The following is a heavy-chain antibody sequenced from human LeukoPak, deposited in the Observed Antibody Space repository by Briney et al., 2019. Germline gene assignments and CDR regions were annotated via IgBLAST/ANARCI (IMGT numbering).Heavy chain of an antibody. CDR1: GFTFSSYG. CDR2: IRYDGSNK. Sequence: PGGSLRLSCAASGFTFSSYGMHWVRQAPGKGLEWVAFIRYDGSNKYYADSVKGRFTISRDNSKNTLYLQMNSLRAEDTAVYYCARDTQRPDGYRSHYYGMDVWGQGTTVTVSS. CDR3: ARDTQRPDGYRSHYYGMDV. V-gene: IGHV3-30*02. D-gene: IGHD5-24*01. J-gene: IGHJ6*02.